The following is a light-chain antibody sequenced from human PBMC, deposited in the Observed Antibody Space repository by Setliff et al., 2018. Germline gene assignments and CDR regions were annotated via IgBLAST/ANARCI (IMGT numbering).Light chain of an antibody. CDR2: KVS. V-gene: IGLV2-8*01. Sequence: ALTQPPSASGSPGQSVTISCTGTSSDVGGYNYVSWYQQHPGKAPKLIIHKVSKRPSGVPDRFSGSKSGNTASLTVSGLQAEDEAHYYCSSYAGSNTVFGGGTKV. CDR1: SSDVGGYNY. J-gene: IGLJ2*01. CDR3: SSYAGSNTV.